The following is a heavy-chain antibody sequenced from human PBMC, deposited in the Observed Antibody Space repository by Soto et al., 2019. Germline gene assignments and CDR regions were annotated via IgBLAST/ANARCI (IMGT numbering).Heavy chain of an antibody. Sequence: SETLCLTCTVSGGSISSGGYSGSWIRQPPGKGLESIGYIYHSGSTYYNPSLKSRVTISVDRSKNQFSLKLSSVTAADTAVYYCARGMTTVTTFDYWGQGTLVTVSS. CDR1: GGSISSGGYS. V-gene: IGHV4-30-2*01. CDR2: IYHSGST. D-gene: IGHD4-17*01. CDR3: ARGMTTVTTFDY. J-gene: IGHJ4*02.